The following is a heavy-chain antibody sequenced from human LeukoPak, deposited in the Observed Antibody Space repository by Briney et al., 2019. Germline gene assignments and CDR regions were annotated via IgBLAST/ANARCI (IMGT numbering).Heavy chain of an antibody. D-gene: IGHD6-6*01. CDR3: AREYSSSSNWFDP. CDR2: IKQDGSEK. Sequence: PGGSLRLSCAASGFTLSSYWMSWVRQAPGKGLEWVANIKQDGSEKCCVDSVKGRFTISRDNAKNSLYLQMNSLRAEDTAVYYCAREYSSSSNWFDPWGQGTLVTVSS. V-gene: IGHV3-7*01. CDR1: GFTLSSYW. J-gene: IGHJ5*02.